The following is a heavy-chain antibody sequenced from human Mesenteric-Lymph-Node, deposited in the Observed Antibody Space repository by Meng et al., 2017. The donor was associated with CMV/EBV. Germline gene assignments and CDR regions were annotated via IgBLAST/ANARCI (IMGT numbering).Heavy chain of an antibody. CDR1: GGTLSSYT. V-gene: IGHV1-2*02. Sequence: ASVKVSCKASGGTLSSYTFSWVRQAPGQGLEWMGWINPNSGGTNYAQKFQGRVTMTRDTSISTAYMELSRLRSDDTAVYYCARTPVPAAHGDYWGQGTLVTVSS. CDR2: INPNSGGT. CDR3: ARTPVPAAHGDY. J-gene: IGHJ4*02. D-gene: IGHD2-2*01.